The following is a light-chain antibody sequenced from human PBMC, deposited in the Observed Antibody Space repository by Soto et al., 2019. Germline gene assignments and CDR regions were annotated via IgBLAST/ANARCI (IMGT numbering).Light chain of an antibody. CDR1: SSDVGAYNY. J-gene: IGLJ3*02. CDR3: SSYAGSSSV. V-gene: IGLV2-8*01. Sequence: QSALTQPPSASGSPGQSVTISCTGTSSDVGAYNYVSWYQQHPGKAPKLMIYDVSKRPSGVPYRFSGSKSGNAASLTVSGLQGEDEADYYCSSYAGSSSVFGGGTKVTVL. CDR2: DVS.